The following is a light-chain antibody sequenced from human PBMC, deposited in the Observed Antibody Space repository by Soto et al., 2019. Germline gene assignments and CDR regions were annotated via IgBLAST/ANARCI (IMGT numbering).Light chain of an antibody. CDR3: QQYGDYNSPRYS. Sequence: ELVLTQSPGTLSLSPGDRVTLSCRASQSVSTEYFSWYQQKSGQAPRLLIYATSSRAVGIPDRFSGSGSGTDFTLTITRQEPEDFAMYYCQQYGDYNSPRYSFGQGTRLE. J-gene: IGKJ2*03. V-gene: IGKV3-20*01. CDR2: ATS. CDR1: QSVSTEY.